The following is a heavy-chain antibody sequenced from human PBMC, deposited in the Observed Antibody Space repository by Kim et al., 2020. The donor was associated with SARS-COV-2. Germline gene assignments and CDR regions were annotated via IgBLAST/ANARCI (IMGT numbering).Heavy chain of an antibody. V-gene: IGHV1-69*13. CDR3: ADQRWGDDRGEYYFDY. J-gene: IGHJ4*02. CDR2: IIPIFGTA. D-gene: IGHD3-16*01. Sequence: SVKVSCKASGGTFSSYAISWVRQAPGQGLEWMGGIIPIFGTANYAQKFQGRVTITADESTSTAYMELSSLRSEDTAVYYCADQRWGDDRGEYYFDYWGQGTLVTVSS. CDR1: GGTFSSYA.